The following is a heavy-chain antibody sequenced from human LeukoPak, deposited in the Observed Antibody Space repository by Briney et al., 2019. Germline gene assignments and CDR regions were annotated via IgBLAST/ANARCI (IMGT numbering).Heavy chain of an antibody. CDR3: ARENSGSYREFDY. CDR1: GGSISSYY. D-gene: IGHD1-26*01. V-gene: IGHV4-4*07. Sequence: SETLSLTCTVSGGSISSYYWSWIRQPVGKGLEWIGRICTSGSTNYNASLKSRVSMSVDTSKNQFSLKLSSVTAADTAVFYCARENSGSYREFDYWGQGTLVTVSS. J-gene: IGHJ4*02. CDR2: ICTSGST.